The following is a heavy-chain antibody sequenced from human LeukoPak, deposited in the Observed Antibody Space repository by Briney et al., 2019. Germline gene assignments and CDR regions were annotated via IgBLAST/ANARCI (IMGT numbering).Heavy chain of an antibody. J-gene: IGHJ4*02. CDR3: ARGRNGYSSGWYRGGPHFDY. CDR2: IYYSGST. D-gene: IGHD6-19*01. Sequence: SETLSLTCTVSGGSISSYYWSWIRQPPGKGLEWIGYIYYSGSTNYNPSLKSRVTISVDTSKNQFSLKLSSVTAADTAVYYCARGRNGYSSGWYRGGPHFDYWGQGTLVTVSS. V-gene: IGHV4-59*12. CDR1: GGSISSYY.